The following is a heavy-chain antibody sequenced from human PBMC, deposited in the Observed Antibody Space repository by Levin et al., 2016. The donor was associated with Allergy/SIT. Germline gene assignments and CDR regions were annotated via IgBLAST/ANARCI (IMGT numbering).Heavy chain of an antibody. V-gene: IGHV3-30*03. Sequence: WIRQPPGKGLEWVAVISYDGSNKYYADSVKGRFTISRDNSKNTLYLQMNSLRAEDTAVYYCAMGWGVITVDQDAFDIWGQGTMVTVSS. D-gene: IGHD3-22*01. J-gene: IGHJ3*02. CDR3: AMGWGVITVDQDAFDI. CDR2: ISYDGSNK.